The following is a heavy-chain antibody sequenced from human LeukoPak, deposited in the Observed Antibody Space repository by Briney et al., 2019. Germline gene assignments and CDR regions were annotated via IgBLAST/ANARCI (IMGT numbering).Heavy chain of an antibody. CDR1: RFTFSSYS. D-gene: IGHD6-6*01. CDR3: VRQLVS. J-gene: IGHJ5*02. Sequence: GGSLRLSCAASRFTFSSYSMNWVRQAPGKGLEWVSYISSSSSSIYYADSVKGRFTISRDNAKNSLFLQMNSLRAEDTAVYYCVRQLVSWGQGTLVTVSS. V-gene: IGHV3-48*01. CDR2: ISSSSSSI.